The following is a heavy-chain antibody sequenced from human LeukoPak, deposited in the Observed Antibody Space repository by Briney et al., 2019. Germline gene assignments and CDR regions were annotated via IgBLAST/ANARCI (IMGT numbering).Heavy chain of an antibody. CDR3: ARAIVGATGFDY. Sequence: AGGSLRLSCAASGFTVSSNYMSWVRQAPGKGLEWVSVIYSGGSTCYADSVKGRFTISRDNSKNTLFLHMNSLRAEDTAVYYCARAIVGATGFDYWGQGTLVTISS. D-gene: IGHD1-26*01. CDR2: IYSGGST. J-gene: IGHJ4*02. V-gene: IGHV3-53*01. CDR1: GFTVSSNY.